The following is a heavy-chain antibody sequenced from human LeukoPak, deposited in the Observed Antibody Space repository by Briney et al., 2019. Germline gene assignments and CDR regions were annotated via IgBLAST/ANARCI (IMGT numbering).Heavy chain of an antibody. CDR3: ARGGSRSGYDSRPHWFDP. Sequence: PGESLKISCKGSGYSFTSYWIGWVRQMPGKGLEWMGIIYPGDSDTRYSPSFQGQVTISADKSISTAYLQWSSLKASDTAMYYCARGGSRSGYDSRPHWFDPWGQGTLVTVSS. V-gene: IGHV5-51*01. J-gene: IGHJ5*02. CDR2: IYPGDSDT. CDR1: GYSFTSYW. D-gene: IGHD5-12*01.